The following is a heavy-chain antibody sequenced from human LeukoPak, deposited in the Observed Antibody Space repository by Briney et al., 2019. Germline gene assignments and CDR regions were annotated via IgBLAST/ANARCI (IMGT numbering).Heavy chain of an antibody. V-gene: IGHV3-33*01. D-gene: IGHD2-15*01. CDR1: GFTFSSYG. CDR3: ARAGYCSGGSCYGSDY. Sequence: GRSLRLSCAASGFTFSSYGMHWVRQAPGKGLEWVAAIWYDGSIQYYADSVKGRFTISRDNSKNTLYLQMDSLRAEDTAVYYCARAGYCSGGSCYGSDYWGQGTLVTVSA. J-gene: IGHJ4*02. CDR2: IWYDGSIQ.